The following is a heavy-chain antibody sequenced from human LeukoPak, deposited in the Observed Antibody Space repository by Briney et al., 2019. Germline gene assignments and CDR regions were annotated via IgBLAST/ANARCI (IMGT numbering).Heavy chain of an antibody. V-gene: IGHV3-9*01. CDR1: GFTFDDYA. J-gene: IGHJ4*02. CDR3: AKDFYDYVWGYPTFDY. Sequence: QPGGSLRLSCAASGFTFDDYAMHWVRQAPGKGLEWVSGISWNSGSIGYADSVKGRFTISRDNAKNSLYLQMNSLRAEDTALYYCAKDFYDYVWGYPTFDYWGQGTLVTVSS. D-gene: IGHD3-16*01. CDR2: ISWNSGSI.